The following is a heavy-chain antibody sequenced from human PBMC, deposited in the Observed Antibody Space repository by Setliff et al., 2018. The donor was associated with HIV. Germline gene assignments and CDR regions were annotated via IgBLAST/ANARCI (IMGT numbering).Heavy chain of an antibody. Sequence: SETLSLTCTVSGGSISTYYWSWIRQPPGKGLEWIGYIFYSGSTNYNPSLKSRVTISVDTSKNQFSLKLTSVTAADTAVYYCARGRDKCGPIDYWGQGTLVTVPQ. CDR1: GGSISTYY. V-gene: IGHV4-59*01. J-gene: IGHJ4*02. D-gene: IGHD2-21*01. CDR2: IFYSGST. CDR3: ARGRDKCGPIDY.